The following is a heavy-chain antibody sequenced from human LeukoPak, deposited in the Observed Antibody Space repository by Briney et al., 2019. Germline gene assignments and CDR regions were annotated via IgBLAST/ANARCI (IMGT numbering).Heavy chain of an antibody. V-gene: IGHV3-15*01. J-gene: IGHJ4*02. CDR1: GFTFSSYA. D-gene: IGHD3-3*01. Sequence: GGSLRLSCAASGFTFSSYAMSWVRQAPGKGLEWVGRIKRKTDGGTTDYAAPVKGRFIISRDESKNTLHLQMNSLKTEDTAVYYCTSGGNHVLRFLEGYYWGQGTLVTVSS. CDR3: TSGGNHVLRFLEGYY. CDR2: IKRKTDGGTT.